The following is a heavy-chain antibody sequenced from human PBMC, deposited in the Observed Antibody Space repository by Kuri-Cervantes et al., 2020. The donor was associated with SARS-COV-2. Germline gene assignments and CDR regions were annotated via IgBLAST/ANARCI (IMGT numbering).Heavy chain of an antibody. D-gene: IGHD1-26*01. CDR3: AGGVATLLGFDY. CDR1: GFNFSRTD. J-gene: IGHJ4*02. Sequence: GGSLRLSCAASGFNFSRTDMHWVRQAPGKGLDWVSTITGGGGNTHYADSVRGRLTISRDNSKNTLYLQIHSLRAEDTAVYYWAGGVATLLGFDYWGQGTLVTVSS. V-gene: IGHV3-23*01. CDR2: ITGGGGNT.